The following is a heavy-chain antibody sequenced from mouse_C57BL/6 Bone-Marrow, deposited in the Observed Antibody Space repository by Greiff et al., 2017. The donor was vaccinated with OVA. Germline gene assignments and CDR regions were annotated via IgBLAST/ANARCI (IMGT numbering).Heavy chain of an antibody. CDR2: ISSGSGTI. CDR3: ARGLSPMDY. J-gene: IGHJ4*01. CDR1: GFTFSDYG. Sequence: EVPLVESGGGLVKPGGSLKLSCAASGFTFSDYGMHLVRLAPQSGLEWVAYISSGSGTIYYADPVQGRFTISRDNATNTLFLQMTSLRYEDRAMYYCARGLSPMDYWGQGTSVTVSS. D-gene: IGHD2-4*01. V-gene: IGHV5-17*01.